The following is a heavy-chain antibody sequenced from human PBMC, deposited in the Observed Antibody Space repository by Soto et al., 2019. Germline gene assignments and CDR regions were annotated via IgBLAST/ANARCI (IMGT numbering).Heavy chain of an antibody. Sequence: PGGSLRLSCAASGFTFSTYGMHWVRQPPGKGLEWVAVISSDGKSEHYADPVKGRFSISRDNSKNTLSLQMNSLRVEDTAVYYCAKTITTYSGDSRGRGALVDYWGQGTLVTVS. J-gene: IGHJ4*02. D-gene: IGHD3-22*01. CDR2: ISSDGKSE. CDR3: AKTITTYSGDSRGRGALVDY. V-gene: IGHV3-30*18. CDR1: GFTFSTYG.